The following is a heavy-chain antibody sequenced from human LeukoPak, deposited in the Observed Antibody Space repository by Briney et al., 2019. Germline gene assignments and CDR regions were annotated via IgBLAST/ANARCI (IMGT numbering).Heavy chain of an antibody. CDR3: AKGLRGQQPLGY. J-gene: IGHJ4*02. D-gene: IGHD6-13*01. Sequence: GGSLRLSCAASGFTFSSYGMHWVRQAPGKGLEWVAVISYDGSNKYYADSVKGRFTISSDNSKNTLYLQMNSLRAEDTAVYYCAKGLRGQQPLGYWGQGTLVTVSS. V-gene: IGHV3-30*18. CDR2: ISYDGSNK. CDR1: GFTFSSYG.